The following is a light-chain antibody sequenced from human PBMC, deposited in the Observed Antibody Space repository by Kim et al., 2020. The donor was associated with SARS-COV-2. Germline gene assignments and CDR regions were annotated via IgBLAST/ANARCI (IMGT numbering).Light chain of an antibody. V-gene: IGLV2-8*01. CDR2: DVR. CDR1: HSDIGRYNY. J-gene: IGLJ2*01. CDR3: SSYTGSNTLL. Sequence: GQAVNISCAGSHSDIGRYNYVSWYQQYPGRAPKLMIYDVRRRPSGVPDRFSGSKSGNTASLTVSGLQAEDEADYYCSSYTGSNTLLFGGGTQLTVL.